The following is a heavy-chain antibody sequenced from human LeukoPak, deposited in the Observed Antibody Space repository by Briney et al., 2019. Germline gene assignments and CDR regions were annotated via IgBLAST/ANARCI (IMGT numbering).Heavy chain of an antibody. D-gene: IGHD6-19*01. J-gene: IGHJ4*02. Sequence: SEPLSLTCTVSGASISNYYWSWIRQPAGKGLEWIGRIYTSGSTNYNPSLKSRVTISVDTSKNQFSLKLSSVTAADTAVYYCARGAVAGTLLDFDYWGQGTLVTVSS. CDR2: IYTSGST. V-gene: IGHV4-4*07. CDR3: ARGAVAGTLLDFDY. CDR1: GASISNYY.